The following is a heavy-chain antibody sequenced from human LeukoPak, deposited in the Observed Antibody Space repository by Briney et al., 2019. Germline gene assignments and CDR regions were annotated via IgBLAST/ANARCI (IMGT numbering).Heavy chain of an antibody. CDR3: ARKNWGNWYFDL. D-gene: IGHD7-27*01. CDR1: GYTFTSYY. J-gene: IGHJ2*01. CDR2: INPSGGST. V-gene: IGHV1-46*01. Sequence: ASVKVSCRASGYTFTSYYMHWVRQAPGQGLEWMGIINPSGGSTSYAQKFRGRVTMTRDTSTSTVYMELSSLRSEDTAVYYCARKNWGNWYFDLWGRGTLVTVSS.